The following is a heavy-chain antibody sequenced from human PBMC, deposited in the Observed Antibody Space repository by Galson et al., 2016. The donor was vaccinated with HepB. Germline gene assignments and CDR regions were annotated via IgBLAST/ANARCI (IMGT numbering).Heavy chain of an antibody. Sequence: SLRLSCAASGFTFSDYAMTWVRQAPGRGLQRVAAISSSTTGLYYADAVKGRFVISRDNSRDTLYLQMNSLRVDDTGVYYCVKKDHRLHGSGSFPYWGQGSMVTVSP. CDR2: ISSSTTGL. V-gene: IGHV3-23*01. CDR1: GFTFSDYA. J-gene: IGHJ1*01. CDR3: VKKDHRLHGSGSFPY. D-gene: IGHD1-26*01.